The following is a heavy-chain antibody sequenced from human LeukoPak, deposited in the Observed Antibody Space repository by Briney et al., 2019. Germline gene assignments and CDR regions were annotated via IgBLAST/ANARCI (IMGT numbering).Heavy chain of an antibody. V-gene: IGHV3-21*04. D-gene: IGHD1-1*01. CDR3: ARGGVNYWNPRY. Sequence: PGGSLRLSCAASGFTFSSYSMNWVRQAPGKGLEWVSSISSSSSYIYYADSVKGRFTISRDDSKNTLYLQMNTLRAEDTAVYYCARGGVNYWNPRYWGQGTLVTVSS. CDR1: GFTFSSYS. J-gene: IGHJ4*02. CDR2: ISSSSSYI.